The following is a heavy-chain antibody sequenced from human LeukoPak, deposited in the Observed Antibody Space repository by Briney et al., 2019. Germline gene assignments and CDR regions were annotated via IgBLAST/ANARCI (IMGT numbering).Heavy chain of an antibody. J-gene: IGHJ3*02. D-gene: IGHD3-10*01. CDR2: MNPNSGNT. V-gene: IGHV1-8*01. CDR3: ARFYGSGSYYKLDAFDI. Sequence: ASVKVSCKASGYTFTSYDINWVRQATGQGLEWMGGMNPNSGNTGYAQKFQGRVTMTRNTSISTAYMELSSLRSDDTAVYYCARFYGSGSYYKLDAFDIWGQGTMVTVSS. CDR1: GYTFTSYD.